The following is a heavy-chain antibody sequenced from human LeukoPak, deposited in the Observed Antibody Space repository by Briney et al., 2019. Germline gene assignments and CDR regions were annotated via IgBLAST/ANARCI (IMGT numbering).Heavy chain of an antibody. V-gene: IGHV3-23*01. D-gene: IGHD6-19*01. CDR3: AKDYSSGWYDY. J-gene: IGHJ4*02. Sequence: PGGSLRLSCAASGFTFSGFAMNWVRQAPGKGLEWVSTISGTGDSTNYADSVKGRFTISRDNSKNTLSLQLNSLRAEDTAVYYCAKDYSSGWYDYWGQGTLVTVSS. CDR2: ISGTGDST. CDR1: GFTFSGFA.